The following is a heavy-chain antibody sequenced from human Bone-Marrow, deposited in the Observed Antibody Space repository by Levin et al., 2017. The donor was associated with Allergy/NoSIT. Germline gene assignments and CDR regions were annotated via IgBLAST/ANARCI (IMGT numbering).Heavy chain of an antibody. CDR1: GLNVSKAW. CDR3: TTERKHYYGSGSYYDPPYYYYMDV. J-gene: IGHJ6*03. CDR2: IKSKSDGGAR. D-gene: IGHD3-10*01. V-gene: IGHV3-15*01. Sequence: GESLKISCAASGLNVSKAWMSWVRQTPGKGLEWVGRIKSKSDGGARDYAAPVKDRFIISRDDSENTLDLQMNSLKIEDTALYYCTTERKHYYGSGSYYDPPYYYYMDVWGKGTTVTVSS.